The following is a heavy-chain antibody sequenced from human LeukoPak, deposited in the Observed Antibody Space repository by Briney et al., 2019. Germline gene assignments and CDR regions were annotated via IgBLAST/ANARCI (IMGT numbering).Heavy chain of an antibody. CDR3: AKTSYYDFWTGYNGGYFDY. CDR1: GFAFSSYA. D-gene: IGHD3-3*01. V-gene: IGHV3-23*01. CDR2: ISGSGGST. Sequence: GGSLRLSCAASGFAFSSYAMSWVRQAPGKGREWVAGISGSGGSTYYADSVKGRFTISRDNSKNTLYLQMNTLRAEDTAVYYCAKTSYYDFWTGYNGGYFDYWGQGNLVTVSS. J-gene: IGHJ4*02.